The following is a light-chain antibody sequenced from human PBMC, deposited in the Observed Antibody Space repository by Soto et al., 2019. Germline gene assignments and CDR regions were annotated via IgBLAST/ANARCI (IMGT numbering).Light chain of an antibody. Sequence: DIQMTQSPSTLSASVGDRVTITCRASQTISSWLAWYQQKPGKAPKLLIYAASTLESGVSSRFSGRGSGTEFTLTISSLQPDDFATYYCQQYTSYPLTFGGGTKVDIK. J-gene: IGKJ4*01. CDR2: AAS. CDR1: QTISSW. CDR3: QQYTSYPLT. V-gene: IGKV1-5*01.